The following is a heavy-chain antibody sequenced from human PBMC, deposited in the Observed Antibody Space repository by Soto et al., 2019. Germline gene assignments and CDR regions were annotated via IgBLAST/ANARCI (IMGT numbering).Heavy chain of an antibody. V-gene: IGHV4-61*01. CDR2: IYCSGST. J-gene: IGHJ6*02. Sequence: SETLSLTCTVSGGSVSSGSYYWSWIRQPPGKGLEWIGYIYCSGSTNYNPSLKSRVTISVDTSKNQFSLKLSSVTAADTAVYYCARGPSGYNLYSSYGMDVWGQGTTVTVSS. CDR3: ARGPSGYNLYSSYGMDV. CDR1: GGSVSSGSYY. D-gene: IGHD3-3*01.